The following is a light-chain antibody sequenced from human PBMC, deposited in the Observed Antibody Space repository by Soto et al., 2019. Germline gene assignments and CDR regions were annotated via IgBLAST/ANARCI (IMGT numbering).Light chain of an antibody. CDR1: QSISSW. CDR2: KAS. J-gene: IGKJ1*01. V-gene: IGKV1-5*03. CDR3: QPYNSYWT. Sequence: DIQMPQSPSTLSASVGDRVTITCRASQSISSWLAWYQQKPGKAPKLLIYKASSLESGVPSRFSGSGSGTEFTLTISSLQPDDFATYYCQPYNSYWTFGQGTKVVIK.